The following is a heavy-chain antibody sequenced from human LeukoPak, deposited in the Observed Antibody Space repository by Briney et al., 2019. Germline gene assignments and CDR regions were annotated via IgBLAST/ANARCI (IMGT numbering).Heavy chain of an antibody. Sequence: PWGSLRLSCAASGFTFSNAWMSWVRQAPGKGLEWVGRIKSKTDGGTTDYAAPVKGRFTISRDDSKNTLYLQMNSLKTEDTAVYYCTTGITMVRGVIHLIDYWGQGTLVTVSS. CDR2: IKSKTDGGTT. CDR1: GFTFSNAW. J-gene: IGHJ4*02. D-gene: IGHD3-10*01. CDR3: TTGITMVRGVIHLIDY. V-gene: IGHV3-15*01.